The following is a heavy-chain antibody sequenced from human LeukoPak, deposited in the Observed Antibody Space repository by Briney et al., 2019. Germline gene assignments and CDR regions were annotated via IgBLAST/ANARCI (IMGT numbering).Heavy chain of an antibody. Sequence: ASVQVSCKASGYTFTDYYTRWVRQAPGQGLEWMGWINPNSGGTNYAQKFQGRVTMTRDTSISTAYMELSRLRSDDTAVYYCARDPTAAAGRDYWGQGTLVTVSS. D-gene: IGHD6-13*01. J-gene: IGHJ4*02. V-gene: IGHV1-2*02. CDR1: GYTFTDYY. CDR3: ARDPTAAAGRDY. CDR2: INPNSGGT.